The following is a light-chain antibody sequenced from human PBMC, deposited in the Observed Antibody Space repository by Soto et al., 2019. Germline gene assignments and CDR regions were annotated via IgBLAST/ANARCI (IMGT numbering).Light chain of an antibody. Sequence: DIQMTQSPSTLSGSVGDRVTITCRASQAISSWLAWYQQKPGKAPKLLIYDASNLEAGVPSRLRGSGSGTDFTFTISRMQPEDTATYYCQQYETLPTFGHGTRLEIK. CDR1: QAISSW. CDR2: DAS. CDR3: QQYETLPT. V-gene: IGKV1-5*01. J-gene: IGKJ5*01.